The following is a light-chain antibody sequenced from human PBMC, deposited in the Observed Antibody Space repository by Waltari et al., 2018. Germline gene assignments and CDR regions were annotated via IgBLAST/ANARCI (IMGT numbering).Light chain of an antibody. CDR1: QSVSSTY. J-gene: IGKJ2*01. CDR3: QQYGSSHPYT. V-gene: IGKV3-20*01. CDR2: GAS. Sequence: EIVLTQSPGTLSLSPGERATLSFRASQSVSSTYLTWFQQKPGQAPRLLIYGASSRATGIPDRFSGSGSGTDFTLTISRLAPEDFAVYYCQQYGSSHPYTFGQGTKLEIK.